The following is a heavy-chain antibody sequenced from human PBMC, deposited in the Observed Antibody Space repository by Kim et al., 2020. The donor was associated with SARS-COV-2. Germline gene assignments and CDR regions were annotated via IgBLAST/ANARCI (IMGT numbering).Heavy chain of an antibody. CDR3: VTGSYDNTAGVDY. D-gene: IGHD2-2*01. J-gene: IGHJ4*02. Sequence: IHEPKFQGRDTLTEDTSTDTVYMELSNLRSEDTAVYYCVTGSYDNTAGVDYWGQGTLVTVSS. V-gene: IGHV1-24*01.